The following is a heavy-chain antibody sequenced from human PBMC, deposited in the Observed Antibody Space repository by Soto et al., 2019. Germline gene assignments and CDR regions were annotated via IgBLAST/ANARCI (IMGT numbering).Heavy chain of an antibody. V-gene: IGHV4-34*01. CDR3: TIGDWSGNNRDDY. Sequence: PSETLSLTCAVYGGSFSGYYWSWIRQPPGKGLEWIGEINHSGSTNYNPSLKSRVTISVDTSKNQFSLKLSSVTAADTAVYYCTIGDWSGNNRDDYWGQGTLVTVSS. CDR2: INHSGST. D-gene: IGHD3-3*01. CDR1: GGSFSGYY. J-gene: IGHJ4*02.